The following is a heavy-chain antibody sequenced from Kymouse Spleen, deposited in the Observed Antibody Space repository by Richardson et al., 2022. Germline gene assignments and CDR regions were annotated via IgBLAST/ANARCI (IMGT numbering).Heavy chain of an antibody. D-gene: IGHD5-12*01,IGHD5-24*01,IGHD6-19*01. CDR2: INHSGST. J-gene: IGHJ6*02. CDR3: ARVAFLGGMDV. V-gene: IGHV4-34*01. CDR1: GGSFSGYY. Sequence: QVQLQQWGAGLLKPSETLSLTCAVYGGSFSGYYWSWIRQPPGKGLEWIGEINHSGSTNYNPSLKSRVTISVDTSKNQFSLKLSSVTAADTAVYYCARVAFLGGMDVWGQGTTVTVSS.